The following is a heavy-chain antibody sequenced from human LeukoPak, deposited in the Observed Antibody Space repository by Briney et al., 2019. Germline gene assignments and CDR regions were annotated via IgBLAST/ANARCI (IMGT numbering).Heavy chain of an antibody. Sequence: GRSLRLSCVASGFTLIDYMSWIRQTPGKGLEWVSYISGDGTTIYYADSVKGRFTISRDNAKNSLYLQINSLRAEDTAVYYCARDFSNGAHDIWGQGTMVTVSS. CDR1: GFTLIDY. V-gene: IGHV3-11*01. D-gene: IGHD2/OR15-2a*01. CDR3: ARDFSNGAHDI. CDR2: ISGDGTTI. J-gene: IGHJ3*02.